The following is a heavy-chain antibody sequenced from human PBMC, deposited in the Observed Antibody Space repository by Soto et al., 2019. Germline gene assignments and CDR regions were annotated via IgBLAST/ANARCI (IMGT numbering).Heavy chain of an antibody. V-gene: IGHV1-69*01. D-gene: IGHD6-19*01. CDR1: GGTFSRYA. Sequence: QVQLVQSGAEVKKPGSSVKVSCKASGGTFSRYAISWVRQAPGQGLEWMGGIIPIFGTANYAQKFQGRVTITADESTSTAYMELSSLRSEDTAVYYCARDFGGAVAGPQAFDIWGQGTMVTVSS. CDR3: ARDFGGAVAGPQAFDI. CDR2: IIPIFGTA. J-gene: IGHJ3*02.